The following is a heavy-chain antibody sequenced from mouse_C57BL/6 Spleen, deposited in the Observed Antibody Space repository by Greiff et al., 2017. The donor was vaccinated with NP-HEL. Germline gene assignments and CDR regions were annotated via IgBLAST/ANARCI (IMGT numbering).Heavy chain of an antibody. CDR1: GYSITSGYY. V-gene: IGHV3-6*01. Sequence: DVQLVESGPGLVKPSQSLSLTCSVTGYSITSGYYWNWIRQFPGNKLEWMGYISYDGSNNYNPSLKNRVTITRDTTKNQFFLKLHSVTTEDTATYDCERRSLYFDDWGQGTTLTVSS. J-gene: IGHJ2*01. CDR2: ISYDGSN. CDR3: ERRSLYFDD. D-gene: IGHD6-1*01.